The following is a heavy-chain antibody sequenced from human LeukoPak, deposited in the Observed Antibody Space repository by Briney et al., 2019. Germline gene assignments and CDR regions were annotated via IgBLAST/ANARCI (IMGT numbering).Heavy chain of an antibody. V-gene: IGHV4-38-2*01. CDR1: GYSISSGYY. J-gene: IGHJ5*02. Sequence: SETLSLTCAVSGYSISSGYYWGWIRQPPGKGLEWIGSIYHSGSTYYNPSPKSRVTISVDTSKNQFSLKLSSVTAADTAVYYCARSSPPYCSSTSCLPYSWFDPWGQGTPVTVSS. CDR3: ARSSPPYCSSTSCLPYSWFDP. D-gene: IGHD2-2*01. CDR2: IYHSGST.